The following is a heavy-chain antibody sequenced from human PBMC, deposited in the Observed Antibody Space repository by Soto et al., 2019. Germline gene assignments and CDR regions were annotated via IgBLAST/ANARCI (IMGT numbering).Heavy chain of an antibody. CDR3: ARGLTVLRFLEWLPWKGKYYFDY. D-gene: IGHD3-3*01. CDR2: INHSGST. V-gene: IGHV4-34*01. J-gene: IGHJ4*02. CDR1: GGSFSGYY. Sequence: SETLSLTCAVYGGSFSGYYWSWIRQPPGKGLEWIGEINHSGSTNYNLSLKSRVTISVDTSKNQFSLKLSSVTAADTAVYYCARGLTVLRFLEWLPWKGKYYFDYWGQGTLVTVSS.